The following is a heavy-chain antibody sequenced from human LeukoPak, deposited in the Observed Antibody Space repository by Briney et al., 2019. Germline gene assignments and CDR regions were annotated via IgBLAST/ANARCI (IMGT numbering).Heavy chain of an antibody. V-gene: IGHV4-61*02. J-gene: IGHJ4*02. Sequence: PSETLSLTCTVSGGSINSGGYYWTWIRQPAGKGLEWIGRIYTSGTTNYNPSLKSRVTMSVDTSKNQFSLKLSSVTAADTAVYYRAREYFGLAYNFDYWGQGTLVTVSS. CDR3: AREYFGLAYNFDY. CDR1: GGSINSGGYY. D-gene: IGHD3-10*01. CDR2: IYTSGTT.